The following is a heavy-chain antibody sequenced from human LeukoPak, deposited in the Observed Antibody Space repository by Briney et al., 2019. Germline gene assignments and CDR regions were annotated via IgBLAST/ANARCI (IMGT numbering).Heavy chain of an antibody. J-gene: IGHJ6*02. Sequence: LSETLSLTCTVSGGSISSGSYYWSWIRQPAGEGLEWIGRIYTSGSTNYNPSLKSRVTISVDTSKNQFSLKLSSVTAADTAVYYCARDYGDYYYGMDVWGQGTTVTVSS. CDR2: IYTSGST. V-gene: IGHV4-61*02. CDR1: GGSISSGSYY. CDR3: ARDYGDYYYGMDV. D-gene: IGHD4-17*01.